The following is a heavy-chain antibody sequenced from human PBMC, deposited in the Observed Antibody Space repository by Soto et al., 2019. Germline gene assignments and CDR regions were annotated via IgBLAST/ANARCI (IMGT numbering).Heavy chain of an antibody. V-gene: IGHV3-30-3*01. D-gene: IGHD2-2*01. Sequence: GGSLRLSCAASGFTFTNYAMHWVRQAPGKGLDWVAVISYDGTKNNYADSVKGRFTISRDNSKNTLYLQMNSLRAEDTAVYYCARPRRYCTSTSCYAGVPGGDAFDICGQGTMVTVSS. CDR3: ARPRRYCTSTSCYAGVPGGDAFDI. J-gene: IGHJ3*02. CDR1: GFTFTNYA. CDR2: ISYDGTKN.